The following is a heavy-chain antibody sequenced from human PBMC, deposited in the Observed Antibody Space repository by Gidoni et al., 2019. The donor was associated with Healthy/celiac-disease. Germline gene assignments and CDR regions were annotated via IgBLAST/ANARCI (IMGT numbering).Heavy chain of an antibody. Sequence: QVQLVQSGAEVKKHGASVKVSCKASGYTFTGYYMHWVRQAPGQGLEWMGWINPNSGGTNYAQKFQGRVTMTRDTSISTAYMELSRLRSDDTAVYYCASRGYCSSTSCYTEAWFDPWGQGTLVTVSS. J-gene: IGHJ5*02. D-gene: IGHD2-2*02. CDR3: ASRGYCSSTSCYTEAWFDP. CDR2: INPNSGGT. CDR1: GYTFTGYY. V-gene: IGHV1-2*02.